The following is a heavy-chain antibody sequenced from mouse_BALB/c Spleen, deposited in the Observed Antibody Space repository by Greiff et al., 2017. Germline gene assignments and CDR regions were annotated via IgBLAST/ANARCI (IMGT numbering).Heavy chain of an antibody. J-gene: IGHJ2*01. V-gene: IGHV5-9-4*01. CDR1: GFTFSSYA. CDR2: ISSGGSYT. Sequence: LVESGGGLVKPGGSLKLSCAASGFTFSSYAMSWVRQSPEKRLEWVAEISSGGSYTYYPDTVTGRFTISRDNAKNTLYLEMSSLRSEDTAMYYCARDRPEGYFDYWGQGTTLTVSS. CDR3: ARDRPEGYFDY.